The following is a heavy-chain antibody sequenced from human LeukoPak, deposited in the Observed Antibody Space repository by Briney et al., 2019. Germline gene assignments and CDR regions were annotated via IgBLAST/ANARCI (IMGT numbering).Heavy chain of an antibody. V-gene: IGHV4-30-4*01. CDR3: ARRSRYYDSSGYYQFDY. Sequence: SETLSLTCTVSGGSINSGDYYWSWIRQPPGKGLEWIGYIYYSGSTYYNPSLKSRVTISVDTSKNQFSLKLSSVTAADTAVYYCARRSRYYDSSGYYQFDYWGQGTLVTVSS. J-gene: IGHJ4*02. CDR1: GGSINSGDYY. D-gene: IGHD3-22*01. CDR2: IYYSGST.